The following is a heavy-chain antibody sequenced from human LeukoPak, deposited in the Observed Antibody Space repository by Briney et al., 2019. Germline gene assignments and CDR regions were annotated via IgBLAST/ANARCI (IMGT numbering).Heavy chain of an antibody. CDR3: ASLSTGYSSGWYNSFDY. CDR2: ISSSSSYI. V-gene: IGHV3-21*01. D-gene: IGHD6-19*01. J-gene: IGHJ4*02. CDR1: GFTLSSYS. Sequence: GGSLRLSCAASGFTLSSYSMNWVRQAPRKGLEWVSSISSSSSYIYYADSVKGRFTISRDNARNSLYLQMNSLRAEDTAVYYCASLSTGYSSGWYNSFDYWGQGTLVTVSS.